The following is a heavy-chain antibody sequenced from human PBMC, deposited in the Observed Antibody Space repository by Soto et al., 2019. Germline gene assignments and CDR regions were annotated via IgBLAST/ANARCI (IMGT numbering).Heavy chain of an antibody. CDR2: ISNDGRTK. D-gene: IGHD6-19*01. CDR3: AKDRVCELHNGWPRGS. V-gene: IGHV3-30*18. CDR1: GFTFSGYG. Sequence: QVQLVESGGGVAQPGRSLRLSCAASGFTFSGYGMHWVRQAPGKGLEWVAVISNDGRTKYYGDSVKGRFTISRDNCKDPLFLQLYSLRAEDTAVYYCAKDRVCELHNGWPRGSWGQGTQVIVSS. J-gene: IGHJ4*02.